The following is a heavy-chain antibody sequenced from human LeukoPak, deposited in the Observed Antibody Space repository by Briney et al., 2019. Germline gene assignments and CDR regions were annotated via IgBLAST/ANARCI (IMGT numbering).Heavy chain of an antibody. V-gene: IGHV3-9*01. CDR2: ISWNSGSI. Sequence: PGGSLRLSCAASGFTFSSYSMNWVRQAPGKGLEWVSGISWNSGSIGYADSVKGRFTISRDNAKNSLYLQMNSLRAEDTALYYCAKDLGVAAAGTENAFDYWGQGTLVTVSS. CDR1: GFTFSSYS. D-gene: IGHD6-13*01. CDR3: AKDLGVAAAGTENAFDY. J-gene: IGHJ4*02.